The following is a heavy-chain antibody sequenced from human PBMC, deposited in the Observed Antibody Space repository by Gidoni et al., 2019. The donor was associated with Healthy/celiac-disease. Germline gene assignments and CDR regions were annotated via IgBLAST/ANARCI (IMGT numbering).Heavy chain of an antibody. D-gene: IGHD6-6*01. CDR2: IDWDDDK. CDR3: ARISIAARYYYGMDV. J-gene: IGHJ6*02. Sequence: QVTLRESGPALVKPTQTLTLTCPFSGFSLSTSGMCVSWIRQPPGKALEWLARIDWDDDKYYSTSLKTRLTISKDTSKNQVVLTMTNMDPVDTATYYCARISIAARYYYGMDVWGQGTTVTVSS. V-gene: IGHV2-70*15. CDR1: GFSLSTSGMC.